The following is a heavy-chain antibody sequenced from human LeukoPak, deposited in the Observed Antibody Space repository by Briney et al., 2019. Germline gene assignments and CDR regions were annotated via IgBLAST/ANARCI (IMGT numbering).Heavy chain of an antibody. Sequence: GGSLRLSCAASGFTFSSYGMNWVRQAPGKGLEWVSVINDNGGSTFYADSVKGRFTISRDNSKNTLYLQMSSLRAEDTAVYYCAKQGYSSWYEYWGQGTLVTVSS. D-gene: IGHD6-13*01. V-gene: IGHV3-23*01. J-gene: IGHJ4*02. CDR2: INDNGGST. CDR1: GFTFSSYG. CDR3: AKQGYSSWYEY.